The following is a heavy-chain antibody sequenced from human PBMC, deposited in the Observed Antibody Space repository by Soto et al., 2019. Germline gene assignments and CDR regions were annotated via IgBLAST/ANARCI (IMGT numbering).Heavy chain of an antibody. Sequence: VQLLESGGGLVQPGGSLRLSCAASGFSFNNHAMTWVRQAPGKGLEWVSGISGSGSTTHYADSVKGRFTISRDNSKETLYLQMNSLIPEDTAVYYCAKDRLMLTMVVCGAFDFWGLGTMATVSS. J-gene: IGHJ3*01. D-gene: IGHD3-22*01. CDR2: ISGSGSTT. CDR1: GFSFNNHA. CDR3: AKDRLMLTMVVCGAFDF. V-gene: IGHV3-23*01.